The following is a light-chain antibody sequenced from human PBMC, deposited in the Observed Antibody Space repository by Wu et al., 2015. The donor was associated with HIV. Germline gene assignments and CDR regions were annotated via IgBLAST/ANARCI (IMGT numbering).Light chain of an antibody. CDR1: QSISSK. CDR2: GAS. Sequence: EIGVTQSPATLSVSPGETATLSCRASQSISSKLAWYQQKPGQAPRLLIYGASTRAAGVPVRFSASGSGTEFNLTISSMQSEDFAVYYCQQYNYWPQTFGQGTKGGNQT. V-gene: IGKV3-15*01. J-gene: IGKJ1*01. CDR3: QQYNYWPQT.